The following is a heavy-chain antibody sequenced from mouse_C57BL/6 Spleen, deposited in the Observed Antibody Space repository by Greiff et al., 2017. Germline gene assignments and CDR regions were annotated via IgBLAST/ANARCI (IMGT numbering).Heavy chain of an antibody. D-gene: IGHD2-1*01. CDR2: INPHNGGT. J-gene: IGHJ4*01. CDR3: ARNYPYAMDD. V-gene: IGHV1-22*01. Sequence: VQLQQSGPELVKPGAPVKMSCKASGYTFTDSNMHWVKQSHGKSLEWIGYINPHNGGTSYNQKFKGKATLTVNKSSSTADMELRSLTSEDSAVYYCARNYPYAMDDWGQGTSVTVSS. CDR1: GYTFTDSN.